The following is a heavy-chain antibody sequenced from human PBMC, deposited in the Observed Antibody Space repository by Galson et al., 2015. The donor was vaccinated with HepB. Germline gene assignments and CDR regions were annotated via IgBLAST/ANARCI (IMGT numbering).Heavy chain of an antibody. Sequence: CAISGDSVSSNSAAWNWIRESPSRGLEWLGRTYYRAKWYNDYAVSVRGRITINPDTSRNQFSLQLNSVTPEDTAVYYCAGVAGTIYYYGMDVWGQGTTVTVSS. CDR1: GDSVSSNSAA. CDR3: AGVAGTIYYYGMDV. V-gene: IGHV6-1*01. J-gene: IGHJ6*02. D-gene: IGHD2-15*01. CDR2: TYYRAKWYN.